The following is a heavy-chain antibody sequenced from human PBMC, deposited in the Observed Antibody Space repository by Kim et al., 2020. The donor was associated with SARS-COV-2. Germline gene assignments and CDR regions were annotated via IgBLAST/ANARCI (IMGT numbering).Heavy chain of an antibody. V-gene: IGHV3-23*01. Sequence: GGSLRLSCAASGFTFNNYAMSWVRQAPGKGLEWVSGITGGGGSTSYADSVKGRFSISRDTSKNTLSMQMNSLGAEDTAVYYCAKSPGSGWLFDSWCQGALVTVSA. J-gene: IGHJ4*02. CDR3: AKSPGSGWLFDS. D-gene: IGHD6-19*01. CDR1: GFTFNNYA. CDR2: ITGGGGST.